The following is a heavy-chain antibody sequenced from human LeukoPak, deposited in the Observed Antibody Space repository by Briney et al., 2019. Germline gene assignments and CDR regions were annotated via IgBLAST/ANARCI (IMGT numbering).Heavy chain of an antibody. V-gene: IGHV3-21*01. J-gene: IGHJ5*02. Sequence: GGSLRLSCAASGFTFSSYSMNWVRQAPGKGLEWVSSISSSSSYIYYADSVKGRFTISRDNAKNSLFLQMNSLRAEDTAVYYCARDGCSSTSCRFYNWFDPWGQGTLVTVSS. CDR2: ISSSSSYI. CDR3: ARDGCSSTSCRFYNWFDP. CDR1: GFTFSSYS. D-gene: IGHD2-2*01.